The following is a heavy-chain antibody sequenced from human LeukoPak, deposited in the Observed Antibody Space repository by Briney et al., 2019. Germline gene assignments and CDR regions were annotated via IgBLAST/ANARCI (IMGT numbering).Heavy chain of an antibody. Sequence: PSGTLSLTCAVSGGPISSSNWWSWVRQPPGKGLEWIGEIYHSGSTNYNPSLKSRVTISVDKSKNQFSLKLSSVTAADTAVYYCASTKLTRTGYAYWGQGTLVTVSS. CDR3: ASTKLTRTGYAY. J-gene: IGHJ4*02. CDR2: IYHSGST. CDR1: GGPISSSNW. D-gene: IGHD3/OR15-3a*01. V-gene: IGHV4-4*02.